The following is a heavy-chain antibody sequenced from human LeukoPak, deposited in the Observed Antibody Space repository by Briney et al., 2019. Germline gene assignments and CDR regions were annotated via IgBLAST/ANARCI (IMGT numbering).Heavy chain of an antibody. V-gene: IGHV1-2*02. CDR2: INPKNAAT. CDR3: ARTLYIASAPGGFDY. J-gene: IGHJ4*02. CDR1: GYTFTGHY. Sequence: ASVKVSCKASGYTFTGHYIHWVRQAPGQGLEWMGWINPKNAATNYAQKFQGRVTMTRDTSTGTVYMEVNALRSDDTAVYYCARTLYIASAPGGFDYWGQGTLVTVSS. D-gene: IGHD3-16*01.